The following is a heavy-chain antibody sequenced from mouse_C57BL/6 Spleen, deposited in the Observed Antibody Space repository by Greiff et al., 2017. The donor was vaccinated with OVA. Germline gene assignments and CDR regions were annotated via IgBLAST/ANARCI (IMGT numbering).Heavy chain of an antibody. D-gene: IGHD1-1*01. CDR2: INPNYGTT. CDR1: GYSFTDYN. V-gene: IGHV1-39*01. CDR3: ARRFITTVVGDYYAMDY. Sequence: VQLKQSGPELVKPGASVKISCKASGYSFTDYNMNWVKQSNGKSLEWIGVINPNYGTTSYNQKFKGKATLTVDQSSSTAYMQLNSLTSEDSAVYYCARRFITTVVGDYYAMDYWGQGTSVTVSS. J-gene: IGHJ4*01.